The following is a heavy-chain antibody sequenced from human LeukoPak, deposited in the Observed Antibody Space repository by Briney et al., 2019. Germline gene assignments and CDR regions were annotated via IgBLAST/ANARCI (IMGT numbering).Heavy chain of an antibody. D-gene: IGHD3-22*01. J-gene: IGHJ3*02. V-gene: IGHV1-69*05. Sequence: SVKVSCKASGGTFSSYAISWVRQAPGQGLEWMGRIITIFGTANYAQKFQGRVTITTDESTSTAYMELSSLRSEDTAVYYCARALVRTYYYDSSSAFDIWGQGTMVTVSS. CDR3: ARALVRTYYYDSSSAFDI. CDR2: IITIFGTA. CDR1: GGTFSSYA.